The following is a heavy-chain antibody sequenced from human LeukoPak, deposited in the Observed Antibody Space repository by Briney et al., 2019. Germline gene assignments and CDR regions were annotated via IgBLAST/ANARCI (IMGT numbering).Heavy chain of an antibody. V-gene: IGHV4-59*08. D-gene: IGHD6-13*01. CDR2: IYYSGST. CDR1: GGSISSYY. CDR3: ARHIISSSWYFDL. Sequence: SETLSLTCTVSGGSISSYYWSWIRQPPGKGLEWIGYIYYSGSTNYNPSLTSQVTISVDTSKNQFSLKLSSVTAADTAVYYCARHIISSSWYFDLWGRGTLVTVSS. J-gene: IGHJ2*01.